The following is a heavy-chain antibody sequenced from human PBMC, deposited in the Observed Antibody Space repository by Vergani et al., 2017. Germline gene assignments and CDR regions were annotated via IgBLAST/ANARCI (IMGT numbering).Heavy chain of an antibody. D-gene: IGHD2-2*01. Sequence: EAQLVQSGAEVKTPGESLKIPCKGSGYSFTSYWIGWVRQMPGKGLEWMGIIYPGDSDTRYSPSFQGQVTISADKSISTAYLQWISLKASDTAMYYCARGGIVVVPAAPYYGMDVWGQGTTVTVSS. CDR3: ARGGIVVVPAAPYYGMDV. CDR2: IYPGDSDT. CDR1: GYSFTSYW. J-gene: IGHJ6*02. V-gene: IGHV5-51*03.